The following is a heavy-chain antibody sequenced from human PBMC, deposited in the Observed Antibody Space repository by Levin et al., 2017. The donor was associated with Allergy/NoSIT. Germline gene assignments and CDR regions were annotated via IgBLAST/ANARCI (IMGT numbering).Heavy chain of an antibody. CDR3: ARTYYYDSSGYFFLPYWYFDL. CDR2: IYYSGST. Sequence: PSETLSLTCTVSGGSISSGDYYWSWIRQPPGKGLEWIGYIYYSGSTYYNPSLKSRVTISVDTSKNQFSLKLSSVTAADTAVYYCARTYYYDSSGYFFLPYWYFDLWGRGTLVTVSS. CDR1: GGSISSGDYY. J-gene: IGHJ2*01. D-gene: IGHD3-22*01. V-gene: IGHV4-30-4*01.